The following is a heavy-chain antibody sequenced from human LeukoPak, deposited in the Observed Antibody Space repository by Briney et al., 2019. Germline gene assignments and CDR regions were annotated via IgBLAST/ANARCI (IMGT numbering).Heavy chain of an antibody. CDR1: GGSISSSN. CDR3: ARAPMVRGVITAFDQ. V-gene: IGHV3-48*02. D-gene: IGHD3-10*01. CDR2: IDRNSATI. J-gene: IGHJ4*02. Sequence: ETLSLTCAVSGGSISSSNWWSWVRQAPGKGLEWVSYIDRNSATIYYADSVRGRFTISRDNAENSLHLQMNSLTDEDTAVYYCARAPMVRGVITAFDQWGQGTLVTVRS.